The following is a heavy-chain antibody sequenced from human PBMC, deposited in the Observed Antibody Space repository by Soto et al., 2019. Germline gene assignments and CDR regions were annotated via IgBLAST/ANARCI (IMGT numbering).Heavy chain of an antibody. J-gene: IGHJ4*02. Sequence: SETLSLTCTVSGGSISSYYWSWIRQPPGKGLEWIGYIYYSGSTNYNPSLKSRVTISVDTSKNQFSLKLASVTVADTAVYFCARSLYFENSGSPLYFFDLWGQGILVTVSS. V-gene: IGHV4-59*12. CDR3: ARSLYFENSGSPLYFFDL. CDR2: IYYSGST. CDR1: GGSISSYY. D-gene: IGHD1-26*01.